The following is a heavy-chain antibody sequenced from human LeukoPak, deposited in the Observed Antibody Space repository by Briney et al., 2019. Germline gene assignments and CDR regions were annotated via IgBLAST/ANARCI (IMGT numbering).Heavy chain of an antibody. J-gene: IGHJ4*02. D-gene: IGHD3-22*01. Sequence: GGSLRLSCAASGISLRTYWMHWVRQVPGKGLEWLSRINSDGSSTTYADSVKGRFTISRDNAKNTLYLQLNSLRAEDTAVYYCARSTRDSRGYYNTLDYWGQGTLVTVSS. CDR1: GISLRTYW. V-gene: IGHV3-74*01. CDR3: ARSTRDSRGYYNTLDY. CDR2: INSDGSST.